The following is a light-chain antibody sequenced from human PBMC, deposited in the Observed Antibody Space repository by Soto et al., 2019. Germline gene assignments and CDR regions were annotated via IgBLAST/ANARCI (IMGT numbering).Light chain of an antibody. Sequence: DIQMTQSPSTLSASVGDRVTITCRASQSISSWLGWYQQKPGKAPKLLIYDASSLESGVPSRFSGSGSGTEFTLTINSLQPDDFATYYCQQYNSYPWTFGRGTKVEIK. V-gene: IGKV1-5*01. J-gene: IGKJ1*01. CDR1: QSISSW. CDR2: DAS. CDR3: QQYNSYPWT.